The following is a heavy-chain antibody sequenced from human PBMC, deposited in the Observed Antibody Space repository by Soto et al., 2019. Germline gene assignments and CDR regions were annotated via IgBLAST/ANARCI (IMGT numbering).Heavy chain of an antibody. CDR2: ISYDGSNK. J-gene: IGHJ4*02. CDR1: GFTFSSYA. D-gene: IGHD3-16*01. Sequence: SLRLSCAASGFTFSSYAMHWVRQAPGKGLEWVAVISYDGSNKYYADSVKGRFTISRDNSKNTLYLQMNSLRAEDTAVYYCARSYGYWGQGTLVTVSS. V-gene: IGHV3-30-3*01. CDR3: ARSYGY.